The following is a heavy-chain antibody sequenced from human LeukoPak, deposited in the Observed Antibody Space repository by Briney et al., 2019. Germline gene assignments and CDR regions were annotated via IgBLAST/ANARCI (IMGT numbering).Heavy chain of an antibody. D-gene: IGHD2-2*01. CDR3: ARDFPISAKQRPAAITYYYYYYMDV. J-gene: IGHJ6*03. Sequence: PGGSLRLSCAASGFTFSSYWMSWVRQAPGKGLEWVANIKQDGSEKYYVDSVKGRFTISRDNAKNSLYLQMNSLRAEDTAVYYCARDFPISAKQRPAAITYYYYYYMDVWGKGTTVTVSS. CDR2: IKQDGSEK. CDR1: GFTFSSYW. V-gene: IGHV3-7*01.